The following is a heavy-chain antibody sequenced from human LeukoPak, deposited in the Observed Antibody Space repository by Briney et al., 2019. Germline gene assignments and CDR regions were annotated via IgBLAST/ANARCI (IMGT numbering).Heavy chain of an antibody. Sequence: PSGTLSLTCAVPGGSISSSNWWSWVRQPPGKGLEWIGEIYHSGSTNYNPSLKSRVTISVDKSKNQFSLKLSSVTAADTAVYYCARDHRTRMGRDYYYYGMDVWGQGTTVTVSS. CDR2: IYHSGST. J-gene: IGHJ6*02. D-gene: IGHD1-14*01. CDR1: GGSISSSNW. CDR3: ARDHRTRMGRDYYYYGMDV. V-gene: IGHV4-4*02.